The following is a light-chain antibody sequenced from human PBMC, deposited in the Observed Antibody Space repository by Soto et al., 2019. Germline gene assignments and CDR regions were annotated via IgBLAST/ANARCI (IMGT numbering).Light chain of an antibody. Sequence: QSALTQPPSASGSPGQSVTISCTGTSSDVGCYNYVSWYQQHPGKAPKLMIYEVSKRPSGVPDRFSGSKSGNTASLTVSGLQAEDEAEYYCSSYAGSNNVVFGGGTKLTVL. V-gene: IGLV2-8*01. J-gene: IGLJ2*01. CDR1: SSDVGCYNY. CDR2: EVS. CDR3: SSYAGSNNVV.